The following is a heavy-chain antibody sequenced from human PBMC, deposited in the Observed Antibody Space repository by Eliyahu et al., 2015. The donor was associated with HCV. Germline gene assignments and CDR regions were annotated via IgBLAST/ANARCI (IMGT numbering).Heavy chain of an antibody. CDR3: ARGVVPAASYYFDY. J-gene: IGHJ4*02. V-gene: IGHV3-53*04. D-gene: IGHD2-2*01. CDR2: IFCGGST. Sequence: EVQLVESGGGLVQPGGSLRLSCAASGFTVSSNYMSWVRQAPGKGLEWVSGIFCGGSTYYADSVKGRFTISRHNSKNTLYLQMNSLRAEDTAVYYCARGVVPAASYYFDYWGQGTLVTVSS. CDR1: GFTVSSNY.